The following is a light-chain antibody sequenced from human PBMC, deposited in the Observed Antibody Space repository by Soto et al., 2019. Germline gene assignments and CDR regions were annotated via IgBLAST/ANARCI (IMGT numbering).Light chain of an antibody. J-gene: IGLJ3*02. CDR2: EVT. V-gene: IGLV2-8*01. CDR1: SSDVGAYNY. Sequence: QSALTQPPSASGSPGQSVTISCTGTSSDVGAYNYVSWYQHHAGKAPKLVIYEVTKRPSGVPDRFSGSKSANTASLTVSGLQAEDEAYYYCSSFASSNTWVFGGGTKLTVL. CDR3: SSFASSNTWV.